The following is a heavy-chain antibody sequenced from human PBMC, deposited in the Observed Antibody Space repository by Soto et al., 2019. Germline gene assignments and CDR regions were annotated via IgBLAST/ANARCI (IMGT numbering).Heavy chain of an antibody. V-gene: IGHV1-69*08. J-gene: IGHJ5*02. CDR1: GGTFSSYT. D-gene: IGHD3-10*01. Sequence: QVQLVQSGAEVKKPGSSVKVSCKASGGTFSSYTISWVRQAPGQGLEWMGRIIPILDRANYAQKFQGRVTXXADKSTRTAYMELRSLSSEAAAVYYCARESRSYSFGAWFDPWGQGTLVTGSS. CDR3: ARESRSYSFGAWFDP. CDR2: IIPILDRA.